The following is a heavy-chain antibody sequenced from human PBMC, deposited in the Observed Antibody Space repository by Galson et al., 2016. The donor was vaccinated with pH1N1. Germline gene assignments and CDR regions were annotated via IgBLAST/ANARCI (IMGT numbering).Heavy chain of an antibody. CDR2: ISSRNDKV. CDR3: ARDSGRETHFDY. Sequence: SLRLSCAVTGFTFDGRGMGWVRQAPGKGLQWVSFISSRNDKVYYADSVKGRFTISRDDVKNSVYLQMNSLRHEDTAVYYCARDSGRETHFDYWGRGTLVTVSS. CDR1: GFTFDGRG. V-gene: IGHV3-48*02. J-gene: IGHJ4*02. D-gene: IGHD6-19*01.